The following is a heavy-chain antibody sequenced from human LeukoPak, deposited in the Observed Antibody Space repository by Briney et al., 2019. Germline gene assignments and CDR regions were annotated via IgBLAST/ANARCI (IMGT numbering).Heavy chain of an antibody. CDR3: AKQPTIFGPYYYYYMDV. CDR1: GFTFSTFA. D-gene: IGHD3-3*01. CDR2: IKSGGGNT. V-gene: IGHV3-23*01. J-gene: IGHJ6*03. Sequence: GGSLRLSGAASGFTFSTFALTWVRRAPGKGLEWVSDIKSGGGNTYYADSVKGRFTISRDNSKNTLYLQMNSLRAEDTAVYYCAKQPTIFGPYYYYYMDVWGKGTTVTVSS.